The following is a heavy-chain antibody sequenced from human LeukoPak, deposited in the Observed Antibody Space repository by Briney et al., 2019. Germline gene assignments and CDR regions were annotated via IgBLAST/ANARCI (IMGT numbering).Heavy chain of an antibody. Sequence: NPSETLSLTCAVYGGSFSGYYWSWIRQPPGKGLEWIGEINHSGSTNYNPSLKGRVTISVDTSKNQFSLKLSSVTAADTAVYYCARARLGLSLIDYWGQGTLVTVSS. CDR2: INHSGST. V-gene: IGHV4-34*01. J-gene: IGHJ4*02. CDR3: ARARLGLSLIDY. CDR1: GGSFSGYY. D-gene: IGHD3-16*01.